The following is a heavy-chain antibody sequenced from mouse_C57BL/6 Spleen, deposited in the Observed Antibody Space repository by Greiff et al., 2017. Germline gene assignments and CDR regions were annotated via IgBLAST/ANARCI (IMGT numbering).Heavy chain of an antibody. Sequence: VQLQQSGAELARPGASVKLSCKASGYTFTSYGISWVKQRTGQGLEWIGEIYPRSGNTYYNEKFKGKATLTADKSSSTAYMELRSLTSEDSAVYFCARGGATTARTFDYWGQGTTLTVSS. V-gene: IGHV1-81*01. CDR3: ARGGATTARTFDY. CDR1: GYTFTSYG. J-gene: IGHJ2*01. CDR2: IYPRSGNT. D-gene: IGHD1-2*01.